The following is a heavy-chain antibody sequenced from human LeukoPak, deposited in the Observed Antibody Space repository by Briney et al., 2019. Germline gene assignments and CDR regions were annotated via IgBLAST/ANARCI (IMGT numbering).Heavy chain of an antibody. D-gene: IGHD2-8*02. V-gene: IGHV3-23*01. J-gene: IGHJ4*02. CDR3: ATYRQVLLPFES. Sequence: HPGGSLRLSCVASGFTFSTFAMIWVRQPPGKGLEWVSSIFPSGGEIHYADSVRGRFTISRDNSKSTLPLQMNSLRAEDTAIYYCATYRQVLLPFESWGQGTLVTVSS. CDR1: GFTFSTFA. CDR2: IFPSGGEI.